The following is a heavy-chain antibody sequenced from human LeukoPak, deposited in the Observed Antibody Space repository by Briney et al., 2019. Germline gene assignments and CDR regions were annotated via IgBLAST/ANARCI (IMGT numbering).Heavy chain of an antibody. CDR2: IYYIGST. CDR3: ARGGIVGSRTNWFDP. CDR1: GGSLRSYY. D-gene: IGHD1-26*01. J-gene: IGHJ5*02. Sequence: SETLSLSRTVSGGSLRSYYWSWIRQPPGKGLECIGYIYYIGSTNYNPSLKSRVTISLDTSKSQFSLKLTSVTPADTAVYYCARGGIVGSRTNWFDPWGQGILVTVSS. V-gene: IGHV4-59*01.